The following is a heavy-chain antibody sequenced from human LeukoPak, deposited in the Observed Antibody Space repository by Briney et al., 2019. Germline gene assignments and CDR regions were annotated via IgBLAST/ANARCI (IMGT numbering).Heavy chain of an antibody. J-gene: IGHJ4*02. V-gene: IGHV4-34*01. Sequence: SETLSLTCAVYGGSFSGYYWSWIRQPPGKGLEWIGEINHSGSTNYNPSLKSRVTISVDTSKNQFSLKLSSVTAADTAVYYCARDGGWFGELPYYWGQGTLVTVSS. CDR2: INHSGST. D-gene: IGHD3-10*01. CDR3: ARDGGWFGELPYY. CDR1: GGSFSGYY.